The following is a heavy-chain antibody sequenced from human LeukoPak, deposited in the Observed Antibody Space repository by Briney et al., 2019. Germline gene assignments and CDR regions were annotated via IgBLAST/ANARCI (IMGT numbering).Heavy chain of an antibody. Sequence: GRSLRLSCAASGFTFDDYAMHWVRQAPGKGLEWVSGISWNSGSIGYADSVKGRFTISRDNAKNSLYLQMNSLRAEDTALYYCAIDAYGGKGDSFDYWGQGTLVTVSS. CDR3: AIDAYGGKGDSFDY. D-gene: IGHD4-23*01. V-gene: IGHV3-9*01. J-gene: IGHJ4*02. CDR1: GFTFDDYA. CDR2: ISWNSGSI.